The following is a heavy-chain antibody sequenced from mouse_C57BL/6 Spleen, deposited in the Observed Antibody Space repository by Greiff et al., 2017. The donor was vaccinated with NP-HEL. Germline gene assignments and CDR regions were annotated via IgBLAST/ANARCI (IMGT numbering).Heavy chain of an antibody. V-gene: IGHV1-81*01. J-gene: IGHJ2*01. CDR2: IYPRSGNT. Sequence: VQLVESGAELARPGASVKLSCKASGYTFTSYGISWVKQRTGQGLEWIGEIYPRSGNTYYNEKFKGKATLTADKSSSTAYMELRSLTSEDSAVYFCARSRNFPYYFDYWGQGTTLTVSS. CDR3: ARSRNFPYYFDY. CDR1: GYTFTSYG.